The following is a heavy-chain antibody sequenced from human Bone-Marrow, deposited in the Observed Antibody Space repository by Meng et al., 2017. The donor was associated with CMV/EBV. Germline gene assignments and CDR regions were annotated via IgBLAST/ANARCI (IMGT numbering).Heavy chain of an antibody. V-gene: IGHV3-48*03. CDR2: ISSSGSTI. J-gene: IGHJ6*02. D-gene: IGHD2-8*01. CDR3: ARVRLMWGMDV. CDR1: GFTSSSYE. Sequence: GGPLRLSVAASGFTSSSYEMNWVRQAPGKGLEWVSYISSSGSTIYYADSVKGRFTISRDNAKYSLYLQMNSLRAEDTAVYYCARVRLMWGMDVWGQGSTVTVYS.